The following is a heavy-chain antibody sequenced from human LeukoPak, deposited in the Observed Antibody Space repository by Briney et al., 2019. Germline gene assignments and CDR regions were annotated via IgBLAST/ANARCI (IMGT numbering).Heavy chain of an antibody. Sequence: PGGSLRLSCAASGFTFSSYGMHWVRQAPGKGLEWVAFIRYDGSNKYYADSVKGRFTISRDNSKNTLYLQMNSLRAEDTAVYYCAREYSGSYYGMDWGQGTLVTVSS. CDR2: IRYDGSNK. CDR1: GFTFSSYG. CDR3: AREYSGSYYGMD. D-gene: IGHD1-26*01. V-gene: IGHV3-30*02. J-gene: IGHJ4*02.